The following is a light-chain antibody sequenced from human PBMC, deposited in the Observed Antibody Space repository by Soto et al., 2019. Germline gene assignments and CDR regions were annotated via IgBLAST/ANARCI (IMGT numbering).Light chain of an antibody. CDR3: QEALNEPWT. J-gene: IGKJ1*01. V-gene: IGKV1-39*01. Sequence: DVRFAQSPSSLSASVGDRVAIACRANRSVSLFLSWYHQRQGRAPKLLIYGASNLLSGVPSRFSGSRSGTDFTLVITNLQPEDFGTYYCQEALNEPWTFGQGTKVDIK. CDR1: RSVSLF. CDR2: GAS.